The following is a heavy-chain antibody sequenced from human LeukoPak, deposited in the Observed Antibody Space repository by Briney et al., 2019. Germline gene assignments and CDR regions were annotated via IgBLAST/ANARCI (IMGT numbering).Heavy chain of an antibody. CDR1: GFTFSDYY. Sequence: GSLRLSCAASGFTFSDYYMSWIRQPAGKGLEWIGRIYRSGSTNYNPSLKSRVTISVDTSKNQFSLKLSSVTAADTAVYYCARQGGRDGYNSIADYWGQGTLVTVSS. J-gene: IGHJ4*02. CDR2: IYRSGST. V-gene: IGHV4-4*07. D-gene: IGHD5-24*01. CDR3: ARQGGRDGYNSIADY.